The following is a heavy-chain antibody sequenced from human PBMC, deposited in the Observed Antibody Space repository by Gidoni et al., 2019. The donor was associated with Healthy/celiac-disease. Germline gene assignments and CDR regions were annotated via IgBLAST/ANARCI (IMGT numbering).Heavy chain of an antibody. V-gene: IGHV3-21*01. J-gene: IGHJ4*02. CDR2: ISSSSSYR. D-gene: IGHD3-16*02. Sequence: EVQLVESGGGLVKPGGSLRLSCAASGFTFSSYSMNWVRQAQGKGLEWVASISSSSSYRYYADSVKVRFTISRDNAKNSLYLQMNSLRAEDTSVYYCASMVYDYIWGSYRLKGYFDYWGQGTLVTVSS. CDR3: ASMVYDYIWGSYRLKGYFDY. CDR1: GFTFSSYS.